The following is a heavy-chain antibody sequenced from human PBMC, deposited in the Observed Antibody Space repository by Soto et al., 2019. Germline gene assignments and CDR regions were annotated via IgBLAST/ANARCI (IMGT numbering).Heavy chain of an antibody. CDR1: GYTFTSYG. CDR2: ISAYNGNT. CDR3: ARDTVGWGGSYSEYFDY. J-gene: IGHJ4*02. Sequence: QVQLVQSGAEVKKPGSSVKVSCKASGYTFTSYGISWVRQAPGQGLEWMGWISAYNGNTNYAQKLQGRVTMTTDTSTSTAYMELRSLRSDDTAVYYCARDTVGWGGSYSEYFDYWGQGTLVTVSS. D-gene: IGHD1-26*01. V-gene: IGHV1-18*01.